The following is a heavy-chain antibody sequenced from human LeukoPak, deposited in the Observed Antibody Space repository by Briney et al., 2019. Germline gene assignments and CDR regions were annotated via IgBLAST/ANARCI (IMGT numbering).Heavy chain of an antibody. Sequence: AGSLRLSCAASGFTFSSYSMNWVRQAPGKGLEWVSSISSSSSYIYYADSVKGRFTISRDNAKNTLYLQMNSLRVEDTAVYYCARNHLAANNHSLFDSWGRGTLVTVSS. V-gene: IGHV3-21*01. CDR3: ARNHLAANNHSLFDS. D-gene: IGHD1-14*01. J-gene: IGHJ4*02. CDR2: ISSSSSYI. CDR1: GFTFSSYS.